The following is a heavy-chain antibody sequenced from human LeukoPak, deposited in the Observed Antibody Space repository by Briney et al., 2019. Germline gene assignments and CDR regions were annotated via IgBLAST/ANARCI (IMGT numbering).Heavy chain of an antibody. CDR3: AIDLLLRQFVLDF. Sequence: GGSLRLSCAASGFTFTGYGMHWVRQAPGRGLEWVAFTLYDGSSQYYPDSLRGRFTISRDNSKNTLFLQMNNLTHDDTAVYYCAIDLLLRQFVLDFWGQGTPVTVSS. CDR2: TLYDGSSQ. V-gene: IGHV3-30*02. J-gene: IGHJ4*02. D-gene: IGHD5-24*01. CDR1: GFTFTGYG.